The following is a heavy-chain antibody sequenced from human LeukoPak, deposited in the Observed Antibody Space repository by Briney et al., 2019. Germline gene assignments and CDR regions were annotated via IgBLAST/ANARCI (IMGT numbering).Heavy chain of an antibody. CDR2: INHSGST. J-gene: IGHJ6*02. Sequence: PETLSLTCAVYGESFSGYYWSWIRQPPGKGLEWIGEINHSGSTNYNPSLKSRVTISVDTSKNQFSLKLSSVTAADTAVYYCARVPSGGRAYYYYGMDVWGQGTTVTVSS. D-gene: IGHD2-15*01. CDR3: ARVPSGGRAYYYYGMDV. V-gene: IGHV4-34*01. CDR1: GESFSGYY.